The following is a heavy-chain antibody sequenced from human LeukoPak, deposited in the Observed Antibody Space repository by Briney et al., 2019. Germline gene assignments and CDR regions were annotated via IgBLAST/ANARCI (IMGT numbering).Heavy chain of an antibody. V-gene: IGHV3-21*01. J-gene: IGHJ3*02. D-gene: IGHD3-22*01. Sequence: GGSLRLSCAASGFAFSSYSMNWVRQAPGKGLEWVSSISSSSSYIYYADSVKGRFTISRDNAKNSLYLQMNSLRAEDTAVYYCARANTYYYDSSGYSAFDIWGQGTMVTVSS. CDR1: GFAFSSYS. CDR2: ISSSSSYI. CDR3: ARANTYYYDSSGYSAFDI.